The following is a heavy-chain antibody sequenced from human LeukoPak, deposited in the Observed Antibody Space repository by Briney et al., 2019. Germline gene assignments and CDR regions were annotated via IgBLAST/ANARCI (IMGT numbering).Heavy chain of an antibody. CDR2: IIPILGIA. V-gene: IGHV1-69*04. D-gene: IGHD6-6*01. CDR3: ARESSSSGGFDY. CDR1: GGTFSSYT. Sequence: SVKISCKASGGTFSSYTISWVRQAPGQGLEWMGRIIPILGIANYAQKFQGRVTITADKSTSTAYMELSSLRSEDTAVYYCARESSSSGGFDYWGQGTLVTVSS. J-gene: IGHJ4*02.